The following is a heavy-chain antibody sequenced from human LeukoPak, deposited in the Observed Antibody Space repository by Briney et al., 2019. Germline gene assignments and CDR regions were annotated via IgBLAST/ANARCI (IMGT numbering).Heavy chain of an antibody. V-gene: IGHV3-66*01. Sequence: GGSLRLSCAASEFSVGSNYMTWVRQAPGKGLEWVSLIYSGGSTYYADSVKGRFTISRDNSKNTLYLQMNSLRAEDTAVYYCAKDGSYYYNYYYYYMDVWGKGTTVTISS. J-gene: IGHJ6*03. CDR2: IYSGGST. D-gene: IGHD1-26*01. CDR1: EFSVGSNY. CDR3: AKDGSYYYNYYYYYMDV.